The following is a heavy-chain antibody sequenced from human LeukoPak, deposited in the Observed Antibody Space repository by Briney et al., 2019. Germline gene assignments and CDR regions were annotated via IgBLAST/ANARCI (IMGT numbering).Heavy chain of an antibody. CDR1: GYSFTSYW. Sequence: GESLKISCKGSGYSFTSYWIGWVRQMPGKGLEWMGIIYPGDSDTRYSPSFQGQVTISADKSISTAYLQWSSLKASDTAMYYCASRKYYYDSSVMAFDIWGQGTMVTVSS. V-gene: IGHV5-51*01. D-gene: IGHD3-22*01. J-gene: IGHJ3*02. CDR2: IYPGDSDT. CDR3: ASRKYYYDSSVMAFDI.